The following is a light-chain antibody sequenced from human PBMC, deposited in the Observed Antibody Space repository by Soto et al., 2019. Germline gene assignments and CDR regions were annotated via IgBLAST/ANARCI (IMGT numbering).Light chain of an antibody. Sequence: QSALTQPASVSGSPGQSITISCTGTSSDVGGYNYVCWYQHHPGKAPKLIISEVSNRPSGVSDRFSGSKSGNTASLTISGLQPEDEADYYCTSFTSSTTYVFGTGTKGTGL. V-gene: IGLV2-14*01. CDR3: TSFTSSTTYV. J-gene: IGLJ1*01. CDR2: EVS. CDR1: SSDVGGYNY.